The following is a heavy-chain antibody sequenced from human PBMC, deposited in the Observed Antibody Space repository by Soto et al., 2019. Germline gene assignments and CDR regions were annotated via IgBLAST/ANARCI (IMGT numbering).Heavy chain of an antibody. CDR3: ARARGYSGYDSPVYYYYYGMDV. Sequence: KTSETLSLTCTVSGGSISGYYWSWIRQPPGKGLEWIGYIYYSGSTNYNPSLKSRVTISVDTSKNQFSLKLSSVTAADTAVYYCARARGYSGYDSPVYYYYYGMDVWGQGTTVTVSS. V-gene: IGHV4-59*01. D-gene: IGHD5-12*01. CDR2: IYYSGST. J-gene: IGHJ6*02. CDR1: GGSISGYY.